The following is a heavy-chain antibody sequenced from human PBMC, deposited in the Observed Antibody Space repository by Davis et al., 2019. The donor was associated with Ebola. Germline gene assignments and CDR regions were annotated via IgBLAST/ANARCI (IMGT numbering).Heavy chain of an antibody. CDR3: ARRGGYCISTSCYAARSFDY. CDR2: IYPGDSDT. V-gene: IGHV5-51*01. J-gene: IGHJ4*02. CDR1: GYSFTSYW. D-gene: IGHD2-2*03. Sequence: NVSFKGSGYSFTSYWIGGVRQMLGKGLEWMGIIYPGDSDTRYSPSFQGQVTISADKSISTAYLQWSRLKASDTAMYYCARRGGYCISTSCYAARSFDYWGQGTLVTVSS.